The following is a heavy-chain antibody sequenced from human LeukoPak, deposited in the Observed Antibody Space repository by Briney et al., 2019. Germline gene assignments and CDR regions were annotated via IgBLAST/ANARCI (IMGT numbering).Heavy chain of an antibody. CDR2: IYYSGST. CDR1: GGSISSGGYC. Sequence: SQTLSLTCTVSGGSISSGGYCWSWIRQHPGKGLEWIGYIYYSGSTYYNPSLKSRVTISVDTSKNQFSLKLSSVTAADTAVYYCARLIRAYSNYGFDYWGQGTLVTVSS. CDR3: ARLIRAYSNYGFDY. J-gene: IGHJ4*02. V-gene: IGHV4-31*03. D-gene: IGHD4-11*01.